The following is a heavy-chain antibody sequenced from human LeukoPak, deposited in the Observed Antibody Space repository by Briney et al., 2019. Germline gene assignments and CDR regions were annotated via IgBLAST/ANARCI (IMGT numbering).Heavy chain of an antibody. CDR2: ISGSGGST. Sequence: GGSLRLSCAASGFTFSSYAMSWVRQAPGKGLEWVSGISGSGGSTYYADSVKGRFTISRDNSKNTLYLRMNSLRAEDTAVYYCAKAPAGGDYAGDWGQGTLVTVSS. J-gene: IGHJ4*02. CDR1: GFTFSSYA. CDR3: AKAPAGGDYAGD. D-gene: IGHD4-17*01. V-gene: IGHV3-23*01.